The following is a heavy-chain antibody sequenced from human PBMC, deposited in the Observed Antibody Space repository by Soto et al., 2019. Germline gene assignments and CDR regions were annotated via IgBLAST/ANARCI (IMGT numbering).Heavy chain of an antibody. CDR1: GYTLTNAY. D-gene: IGHD2-15*01. CDR2: INPTGGST. V-gene: IGHV1-46*01. Sequence: QVQLVQSGAEVKKPGASVKFSCKASGYTLTNAYMHWVRQAPGQGFEWMEIINPTGGSTNYAQKFEDRVTMTRDTSTNTVYMVLSSLRSEDTAVYYCARGLCSGGSCYVLDYWGQGAQVTVSS. J-gene: IGHJ4*02. CDR3: ARGLCSGGSCYVLDY.